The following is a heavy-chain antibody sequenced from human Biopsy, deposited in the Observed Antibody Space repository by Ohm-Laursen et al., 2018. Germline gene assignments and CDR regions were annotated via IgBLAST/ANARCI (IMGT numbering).Heavy chain of an antibody. CDR3: AKWGTSMALYHFYGMGV. Sequence: SLRLSCAAPGFTFSSYGMGWVRQAPGKGLEWVSVITGVGGVTYYADPVKGRFTVSRDNSMNTMFLQMNSLRAQDAGTYYCAKWGTSMALYHFYGMGVWGQGTTVSVSS. J-gene: IGHJ6*02. CDR2: ITGVGGVT. CDR1: GFTFSSYG. V-gene: IGHV3-23*01. D-gene: IGHD5-18*01.